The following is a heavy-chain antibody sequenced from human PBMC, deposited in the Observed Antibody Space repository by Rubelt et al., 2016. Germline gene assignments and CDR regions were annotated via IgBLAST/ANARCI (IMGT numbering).Heavy chain of an antibody. D-gene: IGHD5-24*01. Sequence: GKGLEWVSSISSSSSYIYYADSVKGRFTISRDNAKNSLYLQMNSLRAEDTAVYYCARVGRWLQLGAFDIWGQGTMVTVSS. J-gene: IGHJ3*02. CDR2: ISSSSSYI. CDR3: ARVGRWLQLGAFDI. V-gene: IGHV3-21*01.